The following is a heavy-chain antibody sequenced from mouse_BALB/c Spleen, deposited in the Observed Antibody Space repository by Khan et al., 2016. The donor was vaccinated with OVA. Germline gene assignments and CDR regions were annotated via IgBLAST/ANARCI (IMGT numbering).Heavy chain of an antibody. J-gene: IGHJ3*01. D-gene: IGHD1-1*01. CDR2: IFPGSGTP. Sequence: QVQLQQSVPELVNPGASLKVSCKASGYTFTDYIIGWVKQSTRQGLEWIGDIFPGSGTPYYNEKFKDKATLTADKSSNTAYMQLSSLTSEDSAVYCCARGGYSVFAYWGQGTLVTASA. CDR3: ARGGYSVFAY. CDR1: GYTFTDYI. V-gene: IGHV1-77*01.